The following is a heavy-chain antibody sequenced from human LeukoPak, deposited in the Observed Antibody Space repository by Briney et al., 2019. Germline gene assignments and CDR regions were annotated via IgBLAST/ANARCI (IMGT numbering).Heavy chain of an antibody. J-gene: IGHJ4*02. Sequence: GGSLRLSCAASGFTFSSYWMIWFRQAPGKGLEWVAHINQDGSVKNYVDSVKGRFTISRDNANNFLYLQMNSLRAEDTAVYYCAKDKNWNVCDYWGRGTLVTVSS. CDR3: AKDKNWNVCDY. CDR1: GFTFSSYW. CDR2: INQDGSVK. D-gene: IGHD1-1*01. V-gene: IGHV3-7*01.